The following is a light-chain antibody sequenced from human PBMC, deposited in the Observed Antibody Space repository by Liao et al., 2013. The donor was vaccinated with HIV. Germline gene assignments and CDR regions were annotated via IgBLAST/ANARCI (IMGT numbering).Light chain of an antibody. J-gene: IGLJ2*01. V-gene: IGLV3-25*03. CDR3: QSADSRGTFVV. CDR2: KDS. Sequence: SYELTQPPSVPVSPGQTARITCSGDALPKQHAYWYQQKPGQAPVLVIYKDSERPSGIPERFSGSSSGTTVTLTISGVQAEDEADYYCQSADSRGTFVVFGGGTKLTVL. CDR1: ALPKQH.